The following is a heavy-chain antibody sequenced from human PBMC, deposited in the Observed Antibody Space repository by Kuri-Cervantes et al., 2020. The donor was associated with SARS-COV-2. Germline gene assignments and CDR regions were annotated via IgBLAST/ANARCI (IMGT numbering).Heavy chain of an antibody. CDR1: GGSISSGGYY. CDR3: ARDPQQLVTNEKDY. V-gene: IGHV4-31*03. CDR2: IYYSGST. D-gene: IGHD6-13*01. Sequence: LRLSCTVSGGSISSGGYYWSWIRQHPGKGLEWIGYIYYSGSTYYNPSLKSRVTISVDTSKNQFSLKLSSVTAADTAVYYCARDPQQLVTNEKDYWGQGTLVTVSS. J-gene: IGHJ4*02.